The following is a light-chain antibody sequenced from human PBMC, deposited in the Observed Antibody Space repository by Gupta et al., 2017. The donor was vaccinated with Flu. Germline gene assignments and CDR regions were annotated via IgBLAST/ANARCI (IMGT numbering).Light chain of an antibody. CDR1: QSVSRN. Sequence: TLSVSPGERANVTCRARQSVSRNLAWYKKKQGQAPGRLIYGASSRAKGGIARCRGSGGGKEVNLTINSRQPEDCEAYYCQYENEGHPMWTFGQGTKVEI. CDR2: GAS. V-gene: IGKV3-15*01. J-gene: IGKJ1*01. CDR3: QYENEGHPMWT.